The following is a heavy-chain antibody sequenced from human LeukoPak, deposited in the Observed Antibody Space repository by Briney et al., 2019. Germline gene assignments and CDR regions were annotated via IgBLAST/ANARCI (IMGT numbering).Heavy chain of an antibody. J-gene: IGHJ4*02. CDR1: GYTFTGYY. V-gene: IGHV1-2*02. D-gene: IGHD5-18*01. CDR2: INPSSGGT. CDR3: ARVLPGDAYTYGY. Sequence: GASVTVSCKTSGYTFTGYYMHWVRQAPGQGLEYMGWINPSSGGTDYAQKFQGRVTMTRDSSISTAYMELSRLRSDDTAMYYCARVLPGDAYTYGYWGQGTLVTVSS.